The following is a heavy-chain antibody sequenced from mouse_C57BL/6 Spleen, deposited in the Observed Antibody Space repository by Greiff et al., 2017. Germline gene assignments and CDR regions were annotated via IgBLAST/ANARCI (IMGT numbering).Heavy chain of an antibody. J-gene: IGHJ2*01. D-gene: IGHD4-1*01. CDR3: ARETGSYYFDY. V-gene: IGHV3-6*01. CDR2: ISYGGSN. CDR1: GYSITSGYY. Sequence: EVQLQESGPGLVKPSQSLSLTCSVTGYSITSGYYWNWIRQFPGNKLEWMGYISYGGSNNYNPSLKNRISITRDTSKNQFFLKLNSVTTEDTATYYCARETGSYYFDYWGQGTTLTVSS.